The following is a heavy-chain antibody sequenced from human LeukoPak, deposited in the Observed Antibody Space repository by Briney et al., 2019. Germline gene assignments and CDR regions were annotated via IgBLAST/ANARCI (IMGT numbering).Heavy chain of an antibody. CDR2: INPSGGST. CDR1: GYTFTSYY. J-gene: IGHJ6*02. Sequence: ASVKVSCKASGYTFTSYYMHWVRQAPGQGLEWMGIINPSGGSTSYAQKFQGRVTMTRDTSTSTVYIELSSLRSEDTAVYYCARDSVMTPIYYYGSGSYPDVWGQGTTVTVSS. V-gene: IGHV1-46*01. D-gene: IGHD3-10*01. CDR3: ARDSVMTPIYYYGSGSYPDV.